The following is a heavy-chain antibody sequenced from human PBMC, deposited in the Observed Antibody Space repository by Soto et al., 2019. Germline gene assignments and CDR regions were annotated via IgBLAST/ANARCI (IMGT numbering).Heavy chain of an antibody. V-gene: IGHV1-46*01. CDR2: VSPSGGST. CDR3: ARALPRSSGYSYGALDY. J-gene: IGHJ4*02. D-gene: IGHD5-18*01. Sequence: ASVKVSCKSSGYSFTSYYMHWVRQAPGQGLERMGIVSPSGGSTTNAQKFQGRVTMTRDTSTSTVYMELSSVRSEDTAVYYCARALPRSSGYSYGALDYWGQGTLVTVSS. CDR1: GYSFTSYY.